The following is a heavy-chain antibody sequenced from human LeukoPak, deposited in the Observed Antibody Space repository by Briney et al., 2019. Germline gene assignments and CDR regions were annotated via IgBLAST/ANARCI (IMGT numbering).Heavy chain of an antibody. Sequence: SETLSLTCTVSGGSISSGSYYWSWIRQPAGKGLEWIGSIYYSGSTYYNPSLKSRVTISVDTSKNQFSLKLSSVTAADTAVYYCARYDGSSSFDYWGQGTLVIVSS. CDR3: ARYDGSSSFDY. D-gene: IGHD6-6*01. CDR1: GGSISSGSYY. CDR2: IYYSGST. V-gene: IGHV4-39*01. J-gene: IGHJ4*02.